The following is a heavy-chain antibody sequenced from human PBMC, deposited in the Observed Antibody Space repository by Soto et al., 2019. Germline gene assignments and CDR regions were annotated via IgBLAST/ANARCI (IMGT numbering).Heavy chain of an antibody. CDR2: IIPIFGTA. Sequence: QVQLVQSGAEVKKPGSSVKVSCKASGGTFSSYAISWVRQAPGQGLEWMGGIIPIFGTANYAQKFQGRVTITADDSTSTAYMELSSLRSEDTAVYYCARDKIAARPGTYYYYGMDVWGQGTTVTVSS. V-gene: IGHV1-69*01. CDR3: ARDKIAARPGTYYYYGMDV. CDR1: GGTFSSYA. D-gene: IGHD6-6*01. J-gene: IGHJ6*02.